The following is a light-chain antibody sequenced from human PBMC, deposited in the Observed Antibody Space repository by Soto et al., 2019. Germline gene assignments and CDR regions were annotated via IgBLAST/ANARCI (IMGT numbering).Light chain of an antibody. CDR3: QQSYKTPHT. V-gene: IGKV1-39*01. CDR2: AAS. CDR1: QVGSAY. J-gene: IGKJ2*01. Sequence: DLQMTQSPASLSASVGDRVTITCRASQVGSAYLRWYQQRQGTAPKLLIYAASNLLSGVPSRFSGSGSGTHFTLTIRSLQPDDFAPYYCQQSYKTPHTFGQGTKLETK.